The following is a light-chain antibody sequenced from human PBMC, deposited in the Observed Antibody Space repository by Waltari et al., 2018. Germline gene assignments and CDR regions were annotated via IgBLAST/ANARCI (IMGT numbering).Light chain of an antibody. V-gene: IGKV3-15*01. CDR1: QSVSSN. Sequence: EIVMTQSPATLSVSPGERATLPCRASQSVSSNLAWYQQRPGQAPRLLIYGASTRATGIPARFSGSGSETEFTLTISSLQSEDFAAYYCQHYNNRPLWTFGQGTKVEIK. J-gene: IGKJ1*01. CDR2: GAS. CDR3: QHYNNRPLWT.